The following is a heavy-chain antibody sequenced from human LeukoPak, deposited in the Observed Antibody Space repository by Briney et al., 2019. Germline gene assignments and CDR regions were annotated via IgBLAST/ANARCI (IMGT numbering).Heavy chain of an antibody. D-gene: IGHD3-10*01. J-gene: IGHJ5*02. CDR1: GGSFSGYY. V-gene: IGHV4-34*01. CDR3: ARDRLIRAYNWFDP. CDR2: INHSGST. Sequence: PSETLSLTCAVYGGSFSGYYWSWIRQPPGQGLEWIGEINHSGSTNYNPSLKSRVTISVDTSKNQFSLKLSSVTAADTAVYYCARDRLIRAYNWFDPWGQGTLVTVSS.